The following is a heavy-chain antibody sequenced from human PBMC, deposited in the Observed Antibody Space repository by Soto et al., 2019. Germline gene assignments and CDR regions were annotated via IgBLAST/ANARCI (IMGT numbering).Heavy chain of an antibody. CDR2: INPSGGST. CDR1: GYTFTNYY. D-gene: IGHD3-3*01. J-gene: IGHJ3*01. V-gene: IGHV1-46*01. CDR3: ARDLRPSITVFGGETTDAFDL. Sequence: ASVKVSCKASGYTFTNYYMHWVRQAPGQGLEWVGIINPSGGSTKYAQKFQCRVTMTRDTSTNTVYMELSSLRSEGTAEYYCARDLRPSITVFGGETTDAFDLWGQGTMVPVAS.